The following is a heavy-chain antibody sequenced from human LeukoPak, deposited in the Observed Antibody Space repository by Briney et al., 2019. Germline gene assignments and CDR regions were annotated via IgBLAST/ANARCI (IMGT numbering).Heavy chain of an antibody. J-gene: IGHJ3*02. CDR2: FDPEDGET. Sequence: ASVKVSCKVSGYTLTELSMYWVRQAPGKGLEWMGGFDPEDGETIYAQKSQGRVTMTEDTSTDTAYMELSSLRSEDTAVYYCATDSLVGATQNAFDIWGQGTMVTVSS. CDR3: ATDSLVGATQNAFDI. V-gene: IGHV1-24*01. D-gene: IGHD1-26*01. CDR1: GYTLTELS.